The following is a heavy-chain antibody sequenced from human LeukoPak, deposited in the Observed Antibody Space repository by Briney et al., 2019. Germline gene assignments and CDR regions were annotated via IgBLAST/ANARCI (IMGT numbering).Heavy chain of an antibody. Sequence: SETLSLTCAVYGGSFSGYYWSWIRQPPGKGLEWIGYIYTSGSTNYNPSLKSRVTISVDTSKNQFSLKLSSVTAADTAVYYCARLEPYDFLDPWGQGTLVTVSS. D-gene: IGHD3-3*01. J-gene: IGHJ5*02. CDR2: IYTSGST. CDR3: ARLEPYDFLDP. CDR1: GGSFSGYY. V-gene: IGHV4-4*09.